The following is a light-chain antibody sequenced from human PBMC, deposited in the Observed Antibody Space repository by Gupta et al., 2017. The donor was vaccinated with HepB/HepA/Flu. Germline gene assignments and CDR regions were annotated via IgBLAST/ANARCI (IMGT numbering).Light chain of an antibody. J-gene: IGLJ1*01. CDR1: SSNIGAGYA. CDR3: QSYDSTLSCYV. Sequence: QSVLTQPRSVSGAPGPTVTISCTGSSSNIGAGYAVHWYQQLPGTAPKLLIYGNSNRPSGVPDRFSCSKSGTSASLAIAGLQAEDEAYYYCQSYDSTLSCYVFGTGTKVTVL. CDR2: GNS. V-gene: IGLV1-40*01.